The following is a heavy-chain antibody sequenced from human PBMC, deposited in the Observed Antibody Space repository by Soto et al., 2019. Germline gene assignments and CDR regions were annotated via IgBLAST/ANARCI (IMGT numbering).Heavy chain of an antibody. CDR2: ISGSGGST. Sequence: GGSLRLSCAASGFTFSSYAMSWVRQAPGKGLEWVSAISGSGGSTYYADSVKGRFTISSDNSKNTLYLQMNSLRAEDTAVYYWAKDQAQYDVATWWSFDYWGQGTLVTVSS. CDR1: GFTFSSYA. J-gene: IGHJ4*02. V-gene: IGHV3-23*01. D-gene: IGHD5-12*01. CDR3: AKDQAQYDVATWWSFDY.